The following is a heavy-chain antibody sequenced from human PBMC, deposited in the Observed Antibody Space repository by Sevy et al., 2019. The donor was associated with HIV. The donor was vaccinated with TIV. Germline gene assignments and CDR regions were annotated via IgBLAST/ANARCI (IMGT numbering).Heavy chain of an antibody. Sequence: SETLSLTCTVSGGSISSYYWSWIRQPAGKGLEWIGRIYTSGSTKYNPSLKSRVTMSVDTSKNQFSLKLSSVTAADTAVYYCAREEDYYDSSGYTTPWGQGTLVTVSS. D-gene: IGHD3-22*01. V-gene: IGHV4-4*07. CDR1: GGSISSYY. CDR3: AREEDYYDSSGYTTP. CDR2: IYTSGST. J-gene: IGHJ5*02.